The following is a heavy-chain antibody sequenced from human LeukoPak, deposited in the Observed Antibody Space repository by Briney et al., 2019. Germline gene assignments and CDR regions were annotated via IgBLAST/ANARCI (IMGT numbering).Heavy chain of an antibody. CDR3: ARDRQIEMATIGFDY. D-gene: IGHD5-24*01. Sequence: ASVNVSCKASGYTFTSYYMHWVRQAPGQGLEWMGIINPSGGSTSYAQKFQGRVTMTRDTSTSTVYMELSSLRSEDTAVYYCARDRQIEMATIGFDYWGQGTLVTVSS. CDR1: GYTFTSYY. J-gene: IGHJ4*02. V-gene: IGHV1-46*01. CDR2: INPSGGST.